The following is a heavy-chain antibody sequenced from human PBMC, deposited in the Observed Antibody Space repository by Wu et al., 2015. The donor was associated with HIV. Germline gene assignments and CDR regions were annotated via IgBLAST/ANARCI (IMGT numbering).Heavy chain of an antibody. J-gene: IGHJ6*03. Sequence: QVQLVQSGAEVKKPGSSVKVSCKASGGTFSSYAISWVRQAPGQGPEWMGGIIPIFGTANYAQKFQGRVTITADESTSTAYMELSSLRSEDTAVYYCARVPHCSSTSCYRPTGAQNYYYYYMDVWGKGTTVTVSS. CDR1: GGTFSSYA. CDR2: IIPIFGTA. D-gene: IGHD2-2*01. V-gene: IGHV1-69*12. CDR3: ARVPHCSSTSCYRPTGAQNYYYYYMDV.